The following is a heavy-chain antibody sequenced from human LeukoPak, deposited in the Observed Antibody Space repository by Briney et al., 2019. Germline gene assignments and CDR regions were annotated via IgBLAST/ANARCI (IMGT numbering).Heavy chain of an antibody. J-gene: IGHJ4*02. CDR3: ASGAFGAYYFDY. V-gene: IGHV1-2*02. D-gene: IGHD3-10*01. CDR2: INPNSGGT. CDR1: GYTFTSYG. Sequence: ASVKVSCKASGYTFTSYGISWVRQAPGQGLEWMGWINPNSGGTNYAQKFQGRVTMTRDTSISTAYMELSRLRSDDTAMYYCASGAFGAYYFDYWGQGTLVTVSS.